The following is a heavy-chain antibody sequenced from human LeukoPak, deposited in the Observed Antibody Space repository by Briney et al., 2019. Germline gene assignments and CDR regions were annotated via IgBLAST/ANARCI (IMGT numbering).Heavy chain of an antibody. CDR2: MKTDGTRI. Sequence: GGSLRLSCAASGFRFSNSWMYWVRQGPGKGPVWVSRMKTDGTRIEYADSVKGRFTISRDNAKNTLFLQMSSPRVEDTAVYYCARGADHGGSYYPDWGQGTRVTVSS. V-gene: IGHV3-74*01. CDR3: ARGADHGGSYYPD. J-gene: IGHJ4*02. D-gene: IGHD3-10*01. CDR1: GFRFSNSW.